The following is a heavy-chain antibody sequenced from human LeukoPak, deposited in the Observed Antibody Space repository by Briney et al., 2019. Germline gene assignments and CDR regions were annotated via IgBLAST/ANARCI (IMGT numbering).Heavy chain of an antibody. D-gene: IGHD3-9*01. Sequence: SETLSLACAVYGGSFSGYYWSWIRQPPGKGLEWIGEINHSGSTNYNPSLKSRVTISVDTSKNQFSLKLSSVTAADTAVYYCARRGYDILTGYLAQGRNGYLGMVPKLYYFDYWGQGTLVTVSS. J-gene: IGHJ4*02. CDR3: ARRGYDILTGYLAQGRNGYLGMVPKLYYFDY. CDR2: INHSGST. V-gene: IGHV4-34*01. CDR1: GGSFSGYY.